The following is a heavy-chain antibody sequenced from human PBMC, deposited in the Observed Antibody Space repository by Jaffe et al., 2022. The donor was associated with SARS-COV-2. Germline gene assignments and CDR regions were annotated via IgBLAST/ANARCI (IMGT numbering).Heavy chain of an antibody. Sequence: QVQLVQSGAEVKKPGSSVKVSCKASGGTFSSYTISWVRQAPGQGLEWMGRIIPILGIANYAQKFQGRVTITADKSTSTAYMELSSLRSEDTAVYYCARDMGILTTWYYGMDVWGQGTTVTVSS. CDR1: GGTFSSYT. D-gene: IGHD3-22*01. V-gene: IGHV1-69*08. J-gene: IGHJ6*02. CDR2: IIPILGIA. CDR3: ARDMGILTTWYYGMDV.